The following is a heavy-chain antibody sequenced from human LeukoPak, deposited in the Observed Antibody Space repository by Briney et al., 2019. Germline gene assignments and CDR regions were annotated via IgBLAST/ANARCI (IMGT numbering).Heavy chain of an antibody. V-gene: IGHV4-39*07. Sequence: PSETLSLTCTVSGGSISSSSYYWGWIRQPPGTGLEWIGSIYYSGSTYYNPSLKSRVTISVDTSKNQFSLKLSSVTAADTAVYYCARDSSGWIQEAFDYWGQGTLVTVSS. D-gene: IGHD6-19*01. J-gene: IGHJ4*02. CDR3: ARDSSGWIQEAFDY. CDR1: GGSISSSSYY. CDR2: IYYSGST.